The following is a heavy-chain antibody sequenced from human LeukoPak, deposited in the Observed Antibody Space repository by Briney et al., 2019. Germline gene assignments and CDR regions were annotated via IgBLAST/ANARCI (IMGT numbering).Heavy chain of an antibody. CDR2: ISWNSGSI. CDR1: GFTFDDYA. Sequence: GGSLRLSRAASGFTFDDYAMHWARQAPGKGLEWVSGISWNSGSIGYADSVKGRFTISRDNAKNSLYLQMNSLRAEDTALYYCANAGTAFDYWGQGTLVTVSS. V-gene: IGHV3-9*01. J-gene: IGHJ4*02. D-gene: IGHD1/OR15-1a*01. CDR3: ANAGTAFDY.